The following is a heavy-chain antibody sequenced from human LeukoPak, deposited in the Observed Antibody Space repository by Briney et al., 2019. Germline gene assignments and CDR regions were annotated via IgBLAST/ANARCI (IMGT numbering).Heavy chain of an antibody. V-gene: IGHV1-2*02. CDR3: ARCPGPFNWFDP. J-gene: IGHJ5*02. CDR1: GYTFTGYY. CDR2: INPNSGGT. Sequence: ASVKVSCKASGYTFTGYYMHWVRQAPGQGLEWMGWINPNSGGTNYAQTFQGRVTMTRDTSISTAYMELSRLRSDDTAVYYCARCPGPFNWFDPWGQGTLVTVSS.